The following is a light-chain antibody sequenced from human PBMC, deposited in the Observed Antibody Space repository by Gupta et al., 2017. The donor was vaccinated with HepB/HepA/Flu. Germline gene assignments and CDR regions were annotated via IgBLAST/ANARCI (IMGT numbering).Light chain of an antibody. CDR3: AAWDDSLSGYV. CDR2: RNN. J-gene: IGLJ1*01. V-gene: IGLV1-47*01. CDR1: SSNIVSNY. Sequence: SVLTQPSSASGPPGQRVGISCSGSSSNIVSNYVYWYQQLPGTAPKHLIYRNNQRPSGVPDRFSGAKSGTSASLAISGLRSEDEADYYCAAWDDSLSGYVFGTGTKVTVL.